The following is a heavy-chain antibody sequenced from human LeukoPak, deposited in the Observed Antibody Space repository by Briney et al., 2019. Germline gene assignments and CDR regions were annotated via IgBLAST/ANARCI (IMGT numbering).Heavy chain of an antibody. V-gene: IGHV4-61*05. CDR3: ARVLRLRLGELSLYPVDDGSAFDI. CDR2: IYYSGST. D-gene: IGHD3-16*02. Sequence: SETLSLTCTVSGGSISSSSYYWGWIRQPPGKGLEWIGYIYYSGSTNYNPSLKSRVTISVDTSKNQFSLKLSSVTAADTAVYYCARVLRLRLGELSLYPVDDGSAFDIWGQGTMVTVSS. J-gene: IGHJ3*02. CDR1: GGSISSSSYY.